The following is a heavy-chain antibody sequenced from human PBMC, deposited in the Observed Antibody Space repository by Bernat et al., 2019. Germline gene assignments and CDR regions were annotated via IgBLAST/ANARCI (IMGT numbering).Heavy chain of an antibody. J-gene: IGHJ6*02. Sequence: QVQLVQSGGGVVQPGRSLRLSCAASGFTFSYYGMHWVRQAPGKGLEWVTVMSFDGGNKYYADSVKGRFTISRDNSKNTLYLQMNSLRSEDKAVYYCAKDLAPVRGGKNYYYGMDVWGQGTPVTVSS. V-gene: IGHV3-30*18. CDR3: AKDLAPVRGGKNYYYGMDV. D-gene: IGHD3-10*01. CDR1: GFTFSYYG. CDR2: MSFDGGNK.